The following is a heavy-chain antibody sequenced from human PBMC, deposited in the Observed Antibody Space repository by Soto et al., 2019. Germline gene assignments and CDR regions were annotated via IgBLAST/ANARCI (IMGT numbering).Heavy chain of an antibody. J-gene: IGHJ5*02. CDR3: ARDSGSYYPTGWFDP. D-gene: IGHD1-26*01. CDR1: GGSISSYY. Sequence: QVQLQESGPGLVKPSETLSLTCTVSGGSISSYYWSWIRQPPGKGLEWIGYIYYSGSTNYNPSLKSRVTKSVDTSKNQFSLKLSSVTAADTAVYYCARDSGSYYPTGWFDPWGQGTLVTVSS. CDR2: IYYSGST. V-gene: IGHV4-59*01.